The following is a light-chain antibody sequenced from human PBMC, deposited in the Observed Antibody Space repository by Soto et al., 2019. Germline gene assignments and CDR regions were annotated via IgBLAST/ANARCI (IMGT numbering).Light chain of an antibody. J-gene: IGLJ2*01. V-gene: IGLV2-14*01. CDR3: SSSTTSSTLV. Sequence: QSALTQPASVSGSPGQSITISCTGTSSDVGGFNFVSWYQQQPGKAPKLIIYEVSTRPSGVSNRFSGSKSGNTASLAISGLQAEDEDDYSCSSSTTSSTLVFGGGTKVTVL. CDR2: EVS. CDR1: SSDVGGFNF.